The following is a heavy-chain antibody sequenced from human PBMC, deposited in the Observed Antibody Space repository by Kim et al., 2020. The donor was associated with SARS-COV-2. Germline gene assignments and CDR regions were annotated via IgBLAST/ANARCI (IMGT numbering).Heavy chain of an antibody. Sequence: KFQGRVTINADESTSTAYMELSSLRSEDTAVYYCARSGSGRPFYYYGMDVWGQGTTVTVSS. CDR3: ARSGSGRPFYYYGMDV. V-gene: IGHV1-69*01. D-gene: IGHD6-19*01. J-gene: IGHJ6*02.